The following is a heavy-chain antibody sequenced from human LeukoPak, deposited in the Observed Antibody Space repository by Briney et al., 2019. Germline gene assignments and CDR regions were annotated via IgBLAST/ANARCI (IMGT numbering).Heavy chain of an antibody. CDR3: ARGLSYYDFWSGYYVSGGVYYYMDV. V-gene: IGHV4-34*01. D-gene: IGHD3-3*01. J-gene: IGHJ6*03. Sequence: SETLSLTCAVYGGSFSGYYWSWIRQPPGKGLEWIGEINHSGSTNYNPSLKSRVTISVDTSKNQFSLKLSSVTAADTAVYYCARGLSYYDFWSGYYVSGGVYYYMDVWGKGTTVTVSS. CDR1: GGSFSGYY. CDR2: INHSGST.